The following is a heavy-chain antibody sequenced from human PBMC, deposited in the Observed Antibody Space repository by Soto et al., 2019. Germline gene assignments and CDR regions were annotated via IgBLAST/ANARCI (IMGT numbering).Heavy chain of an antibody. CDR1: EFTFSSYA. J-gene: IGHJ4*02. CDR2: ISGSGSSS. D-gene: IGHD6-19*01. V-gene: IGHV3-23*01. Sequence: VGSLRLSCAASEFTFSSYAMSWVRQTPGKGLEWVSAISGSGSSSYYADSVKGRFTISRDNSKNTLYLQMNSLRAEDTAVYYCAKCSPRYSSGLKAYYFDHWGQGTLVTVSS. CDR3: AKCSPRYSSGLKAYYFDH.